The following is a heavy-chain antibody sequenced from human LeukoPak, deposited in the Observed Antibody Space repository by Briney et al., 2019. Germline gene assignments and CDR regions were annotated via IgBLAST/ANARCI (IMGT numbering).Heavy chain of an antibody. CDR3: ARDFPGIAAAGTRYNWFDP. V-gene: IGHV1-69*05. J-gene: IGHJ5*02. D-gene: IGHD6-13*01. Sequence: GSSVKVSCKASGVTFSSYAISWVRQAPGQGLEWMGGIIPIFGTANYAQKFQGRVTITTDESTSTAYMELSSLRSEDTAVYYCARDFPGIAAAGTRYNWFDPWGQGTLVTVSS. CDR2: IIPIFGTA. CDR1: GVTFSSYA.